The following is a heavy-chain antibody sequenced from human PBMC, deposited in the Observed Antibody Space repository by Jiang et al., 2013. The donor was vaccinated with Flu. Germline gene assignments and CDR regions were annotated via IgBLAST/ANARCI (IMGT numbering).Heavy chain of an antibody. J-gene: IGHJ6*02. Sequence: KVSCKASGYTFTGYYMHWVRQAPGQGLEWMGRINPNSGGTNYAQKFQGRVTMTRDTSISTAYMELSRLRSDDTAVYYCARVPTDYYYYYGMDVWGQGTTVTVSS. V-gene: IGHV1-2*06. CDR1: GYTFTGYY. CDR3: ARVPTDYYYYYGMDV. CDR2: INPNSGGT.